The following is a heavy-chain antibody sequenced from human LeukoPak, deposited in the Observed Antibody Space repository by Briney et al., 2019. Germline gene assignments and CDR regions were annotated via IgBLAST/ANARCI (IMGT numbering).Heavy chain of an antibody. CDR1: GFTFSNAW. CDR2: IKEDASEK. J-gene: IGHJ4*02. CDR3: ARTRWLDY. V-gene: IGHV3-7*01. D-gene: IGHD2-15*01. Sequence: PGGSLRLSCAASGFTFSNAWMSWVRQAPGKGLEWVANIKEDASEKYFVDSVKGRFTISRDNAKNSLFLQMNSLRVEDTAMYFCARTRWLDYWGQGTLVTVSS.